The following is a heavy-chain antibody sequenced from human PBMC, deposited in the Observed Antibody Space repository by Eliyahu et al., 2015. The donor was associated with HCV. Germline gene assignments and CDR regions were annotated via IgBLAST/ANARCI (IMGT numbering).Heavy chain of an antibody. D-gene: IGHD6-19*01. CDR2: LHYSGST. CDR1: GGXXXXYY. CDR3: ASGGGGIAVAGTGGWFDP. V-gene: IGHV4-59*01. J-gene: IGHJ5*02. Sequence: QVXLQESGPGLVKPSETLSLTCXXSGGXXXXYYRXWIRQPPGKGLEWIGYLHYSGSTNYNPSXKSRVTISVDTSKNQFSLNLTSVTAADTAVYYCASGGGGIAVAGTGGWFDPWDQGTLVTVST.